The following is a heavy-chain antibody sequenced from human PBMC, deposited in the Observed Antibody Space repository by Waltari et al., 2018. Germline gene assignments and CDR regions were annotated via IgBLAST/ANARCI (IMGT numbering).Heavy chain of an antibody. CDR1: EFTVSSNY. J-gene: IGHJ4*02. CDR2: FYPGGCT. CDR3: ARDRPLDY. V-gene: IGHV3-66*01. Sequence: VQVVVSGGGLVQPGGSVRISGAASEFTVSSNYMSWVRPAPGKGLALVSIFYPGGCTYYADSVKGRFTIASDISKNLVFLKINSLRGEDTGIYYCARDRPLDYWGQGTLVTVSS.